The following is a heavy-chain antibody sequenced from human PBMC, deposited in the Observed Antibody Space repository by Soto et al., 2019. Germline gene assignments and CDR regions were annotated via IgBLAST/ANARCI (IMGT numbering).Heavy chain of an antibody. CDR1: GGTFSSYT. V-gene: IGHV1-69*04. CDR3: AIDYYDSSGYDY. CDR2: IIPILGIA. D-gene: IGHD3-22*01. Sequence: GASVKVSCKASGGTFSSYTISWVRQAPGQGLEWMGRIIPILGIANYAQKFQGRVTITADKSTSTAYVELSSLRSEDTAVYYCAIDYYDSSGYDYWGQGTLVTVSS. J-gene: IGHJ4*02.